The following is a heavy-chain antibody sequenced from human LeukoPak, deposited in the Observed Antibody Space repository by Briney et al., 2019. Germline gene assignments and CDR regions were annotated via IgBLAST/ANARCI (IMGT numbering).Heavy chain of an antibody. Sequence: PSETLSLTCTVPGGSISSSSYYWGWIRQPPGKGLEWIGSIYYSGSTYYNPSLKSRVTISVDTSKNQFSLKLSSVTAADTAVYYCARRGELLLGAFDIWGQGTMVTVSS. CDR2: IYYSGST. CDR3: ARRGELLLGAFDI. CDR1: GGSISSSSYY. J-gene: IGHJ3*02. D-gene: IGHD1-26*01. V-gene: IGHV4-39*01.